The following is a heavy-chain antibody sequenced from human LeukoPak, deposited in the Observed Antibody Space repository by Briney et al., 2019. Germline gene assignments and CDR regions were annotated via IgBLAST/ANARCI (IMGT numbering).Heavy chain of an antibody. CDR3: ARDSLWGMVRGPSDAFDI. D-gene: IGHD3-10*01. CDR1: GFTFSSYA. J-gene: IGHJ3*02. V-gene: IGHV3-30-3*01. CDR2: ISYDGSNK. Sequence: PGGSLRLSCAASGFTFSSYAMHWVRQAPGKGLEWVAVISYDGSNKYYADSVKGRFTISRDNSKNTLYLQMNSLRAEDTAVYYCARDSLWGMVRGPSDAFDIWGQGTMVTVSS.